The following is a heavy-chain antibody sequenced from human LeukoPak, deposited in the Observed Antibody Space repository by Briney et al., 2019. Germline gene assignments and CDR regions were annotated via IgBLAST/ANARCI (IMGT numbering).Heavy chain of an antibody. CDR1: GGTFSSYA. J-gene: IGHJ6*02. V-gene: IGHV1-69*01. CDR2: IIPIFGTA. Sequence: ASVKVSCKSSGGTFSSYAIIWVRQAPGQGLEWMGGIIPIFGTANYAQKFQGRVTITADESTSTAYMELSSLRSEDTAVYYCARLPPIGLYYYGMDVWGQGTTVTVSS. CDR3: ARLPPIGLYYYGMDV. D-gene: IGHD3-10*01.